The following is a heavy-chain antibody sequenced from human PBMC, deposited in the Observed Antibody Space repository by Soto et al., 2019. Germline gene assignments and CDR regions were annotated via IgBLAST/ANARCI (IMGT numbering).Heavy chain of an antibody. CDR3: AKDRWFGELLTLFFDY. Sequence: RRLSCAASGFTFSSYGMHWVRQAPGKGLEWVAVISYDGSNKYYADSVKGRFTISRDNSKNTLYLQMNSLRAEDTAVYYCAKDRWFGELLTLFFDYWGQGTLVTVSS. D-gene: IGHD3-10*01. CDR2: ISYDGSNK. CDR1: GFTFSSYG. J-gene: IGHJ4*02. V-gene: IGHV3-30*18.